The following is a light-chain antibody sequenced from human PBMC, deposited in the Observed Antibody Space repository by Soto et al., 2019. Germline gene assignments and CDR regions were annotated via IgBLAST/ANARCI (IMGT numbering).Light chain of an antibody. CDR2: DNN. V-gene: IGLV1-51*01. J-gene: IGLJ2*01. Sequence: QSVLTQPPSVSAAPRQKVTISCSGGNSNIGNNYVSWYQQLPGTAPRLLIYDNNKRPSGIPDRFSGSKSGTSATLGITGLQTGDEADYFCGTWDDSLSGGVFGGGSKLTVL. CDR1: NSNIGNNY. CDR3: GTWDDSLSGGV.